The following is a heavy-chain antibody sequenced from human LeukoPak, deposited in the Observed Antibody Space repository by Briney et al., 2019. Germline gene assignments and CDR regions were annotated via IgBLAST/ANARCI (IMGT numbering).Heavy chain of an antibody. CDR3: ARGLPGGLDP. CDR1: GFTFSSYD. Sequence: GGSLRLSCAASGFTFSSYDVHWVRQAIGEGLEWVSSISTAGDTYFSGSVKGRFTISRENAKNSLYLQMNSLRVGDTAVYYCARGLPGGLDPWGQGTLVTVSS. J-gene: IGHJ5*02. D-gene: IGHD2-15*01. CDR2: ISTAGDT. V-gene: IGHV3-13*01.